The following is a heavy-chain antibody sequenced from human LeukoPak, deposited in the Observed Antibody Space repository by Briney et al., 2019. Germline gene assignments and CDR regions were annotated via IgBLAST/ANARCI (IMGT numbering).Heavy chain of an antibody. CDR2: ISGSGGST. CDR1: GFTFSRSD. D-gene: IGHD1-26*01. CDR3: ARSRWVGATYYFDY. V-gene: IGHV3-48*03. J-gene: IGHJ4*02. Sequence: GGSLRLSCAASGFTFSRSDMNWVRQAPGKGLEWVSAISGSGGSTYYADSVKGRFTISRDNAKNSLYLQMNSLRAEDTAVYYCARSRWVGATYYFDYWGQGTLVTVSS.